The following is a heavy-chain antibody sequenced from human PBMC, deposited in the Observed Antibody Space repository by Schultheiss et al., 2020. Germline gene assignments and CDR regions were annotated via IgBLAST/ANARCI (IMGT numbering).Heavy chain of an antibody. CDR2: INSDGSST. J-gene: IGHJ4*02. CDR1: GFTFSSYA. CDR3: ARDPYGGSYPHFDY. D-gene: IGHD1-26*01. Sequence: GGSLRLSCAASGFTFSSYAMSWVRQAPGKGLVWVSRINSDGSSTSYADSVKGRFTISRDNSKNSLYLQMNSLRDEDTAVYYCARDPYGGSYPHFDYWGQGTLVTVSS. V-gene: IGHV3-74*01.